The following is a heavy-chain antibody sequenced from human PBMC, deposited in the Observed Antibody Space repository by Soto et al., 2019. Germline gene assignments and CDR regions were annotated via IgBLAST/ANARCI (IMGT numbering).Heavy chain of an antibody. CDR1: GGSISSYY. V-gene: IGHV4-59*08. CDR2: IYCRGST. J-gene: IGHJ6*03. Sequence: SETVSLTCTVSGGSISSYYWSWIRQPPGKGLEWIGYIYCRGSTNYNPSLKSRVTISVDTSKNQFSLKLSSVTAADTAVYYCARHLAYYDFWSGPPGNYYYYMDVWGKGTTVTVPS. CDR3: ARHLAYYDFWSGPPGNYYYYMDV. D-gene: IGHD3-3*01.